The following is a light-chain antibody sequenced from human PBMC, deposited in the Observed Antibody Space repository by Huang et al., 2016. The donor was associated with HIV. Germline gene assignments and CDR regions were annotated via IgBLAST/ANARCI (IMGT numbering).Light chain of an antibody. J-gene: IGKJ1*01. V-gene: IGKV3-15*01. Sequence: EIVLTQSPGTLSLSPGETATLSCRASQGITGNLAWYQPRLGQPPRLLSDGASTRAPNIPGRCSGSGSGTDFTLTITSLRSEDSAVYYCQQYNAWPSTWTFGQGTRMEIK. CDR1: QGITGN. CDR2: GAS. CDR3: QQYNAWPSTWT.